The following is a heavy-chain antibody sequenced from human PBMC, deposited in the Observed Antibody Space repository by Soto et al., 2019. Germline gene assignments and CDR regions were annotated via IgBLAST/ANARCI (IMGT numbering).Heavy chain of an antibody. CDR3: ARDGSGYRSRASPMDV. D-gene: IGHD3-22*01. J-gene: IGHJ6*02. CDR1: GDTFSSYA. V-gene: IGHV1-69*01. Sequence: QVQLVQSGAEVKKPGSSVKVSCKASGDTFSSYAISWVRQAPGQGLEWMGGIIPIFGTANYAQKFQGRVTSTADESTSTAYMELGSLRSEDTAVYYCARDGSGYRSRASPMDVWGQGTTVTVSS. CDR2: IIPIFGTA.